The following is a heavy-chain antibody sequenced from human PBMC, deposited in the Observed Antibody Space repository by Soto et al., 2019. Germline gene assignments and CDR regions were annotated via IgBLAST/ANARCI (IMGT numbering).Heavy chain of an antibody. CDR2: IWYDGSNK. V-gene: IGHV3-33*01. CDR1: GFTFSSYG. Sequence: SLRLSCAASGFTFSSYGMHWVRQAPGKGLEWVAVIWYDGSNKYYADSVKGRFTISRDNSKNTLYLQMNSLRAEDTAVYYCARDDYYDSSGANYYYYGMDVWGQETTVTVSS. D-gene: IGHD3-22*01. J-gene: IGHJ6*02. CDR3: ARDDYYDSSGANYYYYGMDV.